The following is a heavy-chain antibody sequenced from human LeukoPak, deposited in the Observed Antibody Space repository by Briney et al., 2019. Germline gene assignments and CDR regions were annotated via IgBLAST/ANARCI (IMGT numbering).Heavy chain of an antibody. CDR2: ISSSGSII. J-gene: IGHJ6*03. D-gene: IGHD1-26*01. Sequence: YPGGSLRLSCAASGFTFSDYYMSWIRQAPGKGLEWISYISSSGSIIYYAEFVKGRFTMSRDNAKRSMYLQMNSLRDEDTAVYYCARDPYSGGYGDYYYYYMDLWGQGTTVTISS. CDR1: GFTFSDYY. CDR3: ARDPYSGGYGDYYYYYMDL. V-gene: IGHV3-11*04.